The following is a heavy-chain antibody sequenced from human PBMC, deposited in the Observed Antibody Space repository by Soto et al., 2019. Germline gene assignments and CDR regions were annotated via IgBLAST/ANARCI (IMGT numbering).Heavy chain of an antibody. J-gene: IGHJ5*02. CDR2: VYYTGFT. CDR1: GDSISSSYY. CDR3: ARLPVVVIALGYFDP. D-gene: IGHD2-21*01. Sequence: QLQLQESGPGLVKPSETLSLTCTVSGDSISSSYYWGWVRQPPGKRLECIGAVYYTGFTYYNPSLKSRLTISLDTSKNQFSLRLSSVTAADTAIYYCARLPVVVIALGYFDPWGPGTLVTVSS. V-gene: IGHV4-39*01.